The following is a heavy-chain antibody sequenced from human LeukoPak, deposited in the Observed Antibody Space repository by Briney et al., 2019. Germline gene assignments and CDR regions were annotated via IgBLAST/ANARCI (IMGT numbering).Heavy chain of an antibody. CDR1: GFTFSSIA. CDR2: ISGSGGGT. CDR3: AKWEPAYEALAV. D-gene: IGHD1-14*01. J-gene: IGHJ3*01. V-gene: IGHV3-23*01. Sequence: GGSLRLSCAASGFTFSSIAMSWVRQAPDKGLEWVSTISGSGGGTYYADSVKGRFTISRDDSKNTLYLQMNSLRADDTAVYYCAKWEPAYEALAVWGQGTMVTVSS.